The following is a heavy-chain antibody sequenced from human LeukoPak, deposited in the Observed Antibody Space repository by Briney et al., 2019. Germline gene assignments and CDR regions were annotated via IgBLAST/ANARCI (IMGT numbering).Heavy chain of an antibody. Sequence: PGGSLRLSCAASEFIFSDYDLNWFRQAPGKGLEWVSSISRDSGFIYYADSVKGRFTISRDNPQNSLYLQMNSLRAEDSALYYCARDPSGGSYTGYFDSWGQGTLVTVSS. V-gene: IGHV3-21*01. J-gene: IGHJ4*02. CDR3: ARDPSGGSYTGYFDS. D-gene: IGHD1-26*01. CDR1: EFIFSDYD. CDR2: ISRDSGFI.